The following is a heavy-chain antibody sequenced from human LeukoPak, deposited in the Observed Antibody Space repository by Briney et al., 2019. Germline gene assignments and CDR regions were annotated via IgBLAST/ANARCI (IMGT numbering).Heavy chain of an antibody. J-gene: IGHJ4*02. V-gene: IGHV1-18*01. D-gene: IGHD5-18*01. CDR1: GYTFTSYG. CDR3: ARNSPRPKYSYGRYYFDY. Sequence: ASVKVSCKASGYTFTSYGISWVRQAPGQGLEWMGWISAYNGNTNYAQKLQGRVTMTTDTSASTAYMELRSLRSDDTAVYYCARNSPRPKYSYGRYYFDYWGQGTLVTVSS. CDR2: ISAYNGNT.